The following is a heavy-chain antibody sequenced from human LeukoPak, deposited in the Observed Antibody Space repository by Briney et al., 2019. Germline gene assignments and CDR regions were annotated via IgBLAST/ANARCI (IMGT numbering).Heavy chain of an antibody. J-gene: IGHJ4*02. CDR3: ARAVDVLRYFDWLSSDQYYFDY. D-gene: IGHD3-9*01. V-gene: IGHV4-59*01. CDR2: IYYSGST. Sequence: SETLSLTCTVSGDSISNNYWSWIRQSAGKGLEWIGYIYYSGSTNYNPSLKSRVTISVDTSKNQFSLELSSVTAADTAVYYCARAVDVLRYFDWLSSDQYYFDYWGQGTLVTVSS. CDR1: GDSISNNY.